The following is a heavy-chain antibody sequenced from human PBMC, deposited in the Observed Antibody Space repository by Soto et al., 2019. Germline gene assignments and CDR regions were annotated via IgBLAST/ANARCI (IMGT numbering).Heavy chain of an antibody. D-gene: IGHD1-26*01. CDR3: ARGRPMGDLYYYYGMDV. V-gene: IGHV4-34*01. Sequence: SETLSLTCAVYGGSFSGYYWSWIRQPPGKGLEWIGEINHSGSTNYNPFLKSRVTISVDTSKNQFSLKLSSVTAADTAVYYCARGRPMGDLYYYYGMDVWGQGTTVTVSS. CDR2: INHSGST. CDR1: GGSFSGYY. J-gene: IGHJ6*02.